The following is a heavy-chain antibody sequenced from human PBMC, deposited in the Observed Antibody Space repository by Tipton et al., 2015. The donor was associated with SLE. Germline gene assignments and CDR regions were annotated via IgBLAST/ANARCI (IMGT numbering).Heavy chain of an antibody. D-gene: IGHD3-16*02. CDR1: GFAFSTYS. Sequence: SLRLSCAASGFAFSTYSMNWVRQAPGKGLEWLSSISSSGYNIYYADSVKGRITISRDDAANSLYLEMSSLTDEDTGVYYCARDLGGSYPAYDFWGPGTLVTVSS. V-gene: IGHV3-21*03. CDR3: ARDLGGSYPAYDF. CDR2: ISSSGYNI. J-gene: IGHJ4*02.